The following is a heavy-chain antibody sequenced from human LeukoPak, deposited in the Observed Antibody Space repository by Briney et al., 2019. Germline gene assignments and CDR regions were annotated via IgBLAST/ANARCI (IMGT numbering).Heavy chain of an antibody. D-gene: IGHD4-17*01. J-gene: IGHJ4*02. Sequence: PSETLSLTCTVSGGSISSYYWSWIRQPPGKGLEWIGYIYYSGSTNYNPSLKSRVTISVDTSKNQFSLKLSSVTAADTAVYYCARDDYGDFQGFDFWGQGTRVTVSS. V-gene: IGHV4-59*01. CDR2: IYYSGST. CDR3: ARDDYGDFQGFDF. CDR1: GGSISSYY.